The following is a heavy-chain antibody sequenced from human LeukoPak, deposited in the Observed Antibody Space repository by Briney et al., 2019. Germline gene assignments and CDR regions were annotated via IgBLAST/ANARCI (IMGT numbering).Heavy chain of an antibody. CDR3: ARGVDTTMAPADY. V-gene: IGHV3-21*01. CDR1: GFTFSRYA. Sequence: PGGSLRLSCSASGFTFSRYAMNWVRQAPGKGLEWVSSISSTGVYIDYADSVKGRFTISRDNAKNSLHLQMNSLRAEDTAVYYCARGVDTTMAPADYWGQGTLVTVSS. D-gene: IGHD5-18*01. J-gene: IGHJ4*02. CDR2: ISSTGVYI.